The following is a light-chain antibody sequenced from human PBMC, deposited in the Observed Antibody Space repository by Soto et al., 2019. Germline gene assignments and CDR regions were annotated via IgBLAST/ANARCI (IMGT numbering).Light chain of an antibody. V-gene: IGKV3D-20*02. J-gene: IGKJ1*01. CDR1: ESVSSNY. CDR2: DAS. CDR3: QQYTQSLWT. Sequence: EVVLTQSPATLSLSPLERSTLSCISIESVSSNYLAWYQQKPGQAPRLLINDASRRATGIPDRFSGSGSGTHFTLTIDRLEPEDFAVYFCQQYTQSLWTFGQGTKVDIK.